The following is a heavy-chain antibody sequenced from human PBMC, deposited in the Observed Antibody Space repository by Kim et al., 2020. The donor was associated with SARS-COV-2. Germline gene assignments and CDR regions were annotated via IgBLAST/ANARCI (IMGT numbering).Heavy chain of an antibody. Sequence: ASVKVSCKASGYTFSNNGIDWVRRAPGQRLEWMGWINIGNGNTEYSEKFYDRLTITRDTSASASYLEQSRLTSEDSGVYYCARGGPFSGSGSPFDYWGQG. CDR3: ARGGPFSGSGSPFDY. J-gene: IGHJ4*02. CDR1: GYTFSNNG. D-gene: IGHD3-10*01. V-gene: IGHV1-3*04. CDR2: INIGNGNT.